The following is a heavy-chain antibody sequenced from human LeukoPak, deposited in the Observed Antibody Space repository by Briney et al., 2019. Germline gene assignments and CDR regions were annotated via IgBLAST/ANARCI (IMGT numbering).Heavy chain of an antibody. CDR3: ARSPDNYYDSSGYYAHFDY. D-gene: IGHD3-22*01. Sequence: QPGGSLRLSCAASGFTFSSYGMHWVRQAPGKGLEWVSYISSSDTTYYADSVKGRFTISRDNAKNSLYLQMNSLRAEDTAVYYCARSPDNYYDSSGYYAHFDYWGQGTLVTVSS. CDR1: GFTFSSYG. CDR2: ISSSDTT. J-gene: IGHJ4*02. V-gene: IGHV3-48*04.